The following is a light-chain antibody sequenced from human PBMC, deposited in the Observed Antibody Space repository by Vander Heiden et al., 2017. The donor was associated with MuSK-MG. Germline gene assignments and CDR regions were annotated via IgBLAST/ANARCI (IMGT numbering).Light chain of an antibody. J-gene: IGKJ4*01. CDR2: WVS. V-gene: IGKV4-1*01. Sequence: DIVMTQSPDPLAGSLGERATINCKSSQIVLYRPNNKNCLSWYQQKPGQPPKLIIYWVSTRESGVPDRFSGSGSGTDFTLTISSLQPEDVAVDYCQQHYATPITFGGGTKVEIK. CDR1: QIVLYRPNNKNC. CDR3: QQHYATPIT.